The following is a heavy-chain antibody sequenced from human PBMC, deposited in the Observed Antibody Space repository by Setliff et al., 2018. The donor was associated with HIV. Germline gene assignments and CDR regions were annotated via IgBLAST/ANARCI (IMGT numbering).Heavy chain of an antibody. V-gene: IGHV1-18*01. CDR2: ISAYNGNT. CDR1: GYTFTSYG. Sequence: GASVKVSCKASGYTFTSYGISWVRQAPGQGLEWMGWISAYNGNTNYAQKFQGRVTMTTDTSTSTAYMELRSLRSDDTAVYYCARADGSGSYYLYYYYGMDVWGQGTTVTVSS. CDR3: ARADGSGSYYLYYYYGMDV. D-gene: IGHD3-10*01. J-gene: IGHJ6*02.